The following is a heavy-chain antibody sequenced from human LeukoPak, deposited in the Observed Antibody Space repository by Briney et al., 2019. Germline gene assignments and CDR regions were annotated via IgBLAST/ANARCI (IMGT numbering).Heavy chain of an antibody. CDR1: GFSFSYFW. CDR3: TRELEYRGSPDDAFDI. D-gene: IGHD1-26*01. J-gene: IGHJ3*02. V-gene: IGHV3-74*01. Sequence: GGSLRLSCAASGFSFSYFWMHWVRQAPGKGLVWVSRIDRYGSGTSYADSVKGRFTISRDNAKNTLSLQMNSLRAEDTAVYYCTRELEYRGSPDDAFDIWGQGTMVTVSS. CDR2: IDRYGSGT.